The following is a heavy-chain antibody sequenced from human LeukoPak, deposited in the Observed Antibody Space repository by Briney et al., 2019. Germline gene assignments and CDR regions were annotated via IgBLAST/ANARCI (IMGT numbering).Heavy chain of an antibody. CDR1: GFTFSRYW. V-gene: IGHV3-7*01. J-gene: IGHJ3*02. CDR3: ARPHSISGDDAFDI. CDR2: IKQDGSEK. D-gene: IGHD3-3*01. Sequence: GGSLRLSCAASGFTFSRYWMTWVRQAPGKGLEWVANIKQDGSEKYYVGSVMGRFTISRDNAKNSLFLQMNSLRAEDTAVYYCARPHSISGDDAFDIWVHGTMVSVSS.